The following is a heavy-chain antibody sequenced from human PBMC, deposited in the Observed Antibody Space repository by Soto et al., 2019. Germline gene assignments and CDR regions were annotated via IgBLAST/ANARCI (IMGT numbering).Heavy chain of an antibody. CDR3: ARDRITTRGDAFDL. D-gene: IGHD3-3*01. J-gene: IGHJ3*01. CDR1: GGTFSTYI. Sequence: ASVKVSCKAPGGTFSTYIISWVRQAPGQGLEWMRRIIPIPDITNYAQKFQGRVTVTADRSTSTAYMELTSLKSEDTAVYYCARDRITTRGDAFDLWGQGTMVTVSS. CDR2: IIPIPDIT. V-gene: IGHV1-69*04.